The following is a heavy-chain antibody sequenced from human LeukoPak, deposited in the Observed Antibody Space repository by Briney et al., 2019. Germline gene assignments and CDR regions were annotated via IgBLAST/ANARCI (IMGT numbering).Heavy chain of an antibody. Sequence: ASVKVSCKASGYTFTGYYMHWVRQAPGQGLERMGWINPNSGGTNYAQKFQGRVTMTRDTSISTAYMELSRLRSDDTAVYYCARAHYYDRTPNDYWGQGTLVTVSS. J-gene: IGHJ4*02. CDR1: GYTFTGYY. CDR3: ARAHYYDRTPNDY. CDR2: INPNSGGT. V-gene: IGHV1-2*02. D-gene: IGHD3-22*01.